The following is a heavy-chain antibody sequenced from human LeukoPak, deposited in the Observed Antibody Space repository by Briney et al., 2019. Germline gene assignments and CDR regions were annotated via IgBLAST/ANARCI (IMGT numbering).Heavy chain of an antibody. D-gene: IGHD6-19*01. CDR3: ARGGMTAGTWGYFDY. J-gene: IGHJ4*02. Sequence: PGGSLRLSCAASGFTFDDFGMTWVRQAPGKGLEWVSGINWNGGSTDYADSVKGRFTIVRDNAKTSLHLQMNSLRAEDTAFYYCARGGMTAGTWGYFDYWGQGTLVTVSS. V-gene: IGHV3-20*04. CDR1: GFTFDDFG. CDR2: INWNGGST.